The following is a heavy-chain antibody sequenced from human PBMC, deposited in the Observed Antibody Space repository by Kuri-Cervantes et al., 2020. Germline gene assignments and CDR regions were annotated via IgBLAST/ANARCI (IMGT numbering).Heavy chain of an antibody. Sequence: SETLSLTCTVSDGSISSSSYYWGWIRQPPGKGLEWIGSIYYSGSTYYNPSLKSRVTISVDTSKNQFSPKLSSVTAADTAVYYCARHWNRNNGGAFDIWGQGTMVTVSS. CDR2: IYYSGST. J-gene: IGHJ3*02. V-gene: IGHV4-39*01. CDR1: DGSISSSSYY. D-gene: IGHD1-14*01. CDR3: ARHWNRNNGGAFDI.